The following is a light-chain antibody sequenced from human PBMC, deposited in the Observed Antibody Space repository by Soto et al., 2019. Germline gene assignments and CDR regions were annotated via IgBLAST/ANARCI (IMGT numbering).Light chain of an antibody. V-gene: IGKV3-20*01. CDR2: GVR. J-gene: IGKJ1*01. CDR1: QSVHSAY. CDR3: HQYNTSPWT. Sequence: EIVLTQSPDTLSLSPGERVTLSCRASQSVHSAYLAWYQHKPGQAPRLLLYGVRSRAAGIPDRFSGRGAGTDFTLTITGLEPEDSAVYYCHQYNTSPWTFGQGTKVDI.